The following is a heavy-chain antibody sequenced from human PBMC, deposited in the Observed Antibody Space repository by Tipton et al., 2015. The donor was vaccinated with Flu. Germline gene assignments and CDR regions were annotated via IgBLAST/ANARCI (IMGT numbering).Heavy chain of an antibody. CDR2: TDYRSKWYS. J-gene: IGHJ3*01. D-gene: IGHD1-26*01. CDR3: ARASSGYCGTYCSFDV. Sequence: GLVKPSQTLSLACAISGDSVSANSATWNWIRRSPSGGLEWLGRTDYRSKWYSDYADSVRGRITITADTSKNQFSLHLSSVTPEDTAVYYCARASSGYCGTYCSFDVWGQGTMVTVSS. CDR1: GDSVSANSAT. V-gene: IGHV6-1*01.